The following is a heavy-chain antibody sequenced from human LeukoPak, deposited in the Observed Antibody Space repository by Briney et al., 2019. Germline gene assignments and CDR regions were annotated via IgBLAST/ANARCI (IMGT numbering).Heavy chain of an antibody. CDR1: GGSISGSNW. Sequence: SGTLSLTCAVSGGSISGSNWWSWIRQPPGKGLEWIGEVSHTRSTKYNPSLESRVTISVDASKNQFSLELTSVTAADTAVYFCARGSRWYANYWGQGTLVTVSS. J-gene: IGHJ4*02. CDR3: ARGSRWYANY. V-gene: IGHV4-4*02. D-gene: IGHD6-13*01. CDR2: VSHTRST.